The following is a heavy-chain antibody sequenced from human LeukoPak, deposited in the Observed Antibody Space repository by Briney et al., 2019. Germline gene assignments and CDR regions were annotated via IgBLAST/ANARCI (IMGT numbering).Heavy chain of an antibody. CDR3: ANWYYDILTGYYRDGGNAFDI. V-gene: IGHV3-53*01. D-gene: IGHD3-9*01. J-gene: IGHJ3*02. Sequence: GGSLRLSCAASGFTVSSNYMSWVRQAPGKGLEWVSVIYSGGSTYYADSVKGRFTISRDNSKNTLYLQMNSLRAEDTAVYYCANWYYDILTGYYRDGGNAFDIWGQGTMVTVSS. CDR2: IYSGGST. CDR1: GFTVSSNY.